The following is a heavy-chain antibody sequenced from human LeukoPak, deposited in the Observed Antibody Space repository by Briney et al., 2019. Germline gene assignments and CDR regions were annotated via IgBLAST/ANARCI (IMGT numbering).Heavy chain of an antibody. CDR2: INHSGST. J-gene: IGHJ6*02. V-gene: IGHV4-34*01. CDR1: GGSFSGYY. CDR3: ARQIPHYDSSGYSSDAYYYYGMDV. D-gene: IGHD3-22*01. Sequence: PSETLSLTCAVYGGSFSGYYWSWIRQPPGKGLEWIGEINHSGSTNYNPSLKSRVTISVDTSKNQFSLKLSFVTAADTAVYYCARQIPHYDSSGYSSDAYYYYGMDVWGQGTTVTVSS.